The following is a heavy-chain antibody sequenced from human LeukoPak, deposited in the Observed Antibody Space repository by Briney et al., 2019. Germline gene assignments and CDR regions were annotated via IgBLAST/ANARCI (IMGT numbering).Heavy chain of an antibody. D-gene: IGHD3-22*01. V-gene: IGHV3-33*06. Sequence: GRSLRLSCAASGFTFSSYGMHWVRQAPGKGLEWVAVIWYDGSNKYYADSVKGRFTISSDNSKNTLYLQMNGLRADDTAVYYCAKDSSGYYFDYWGQGTLVTVSS. CDR2: IWYDGSNK. CDR1: GFTFSSYG. J-gene: IGHJ4*02. CDR3: AKDSSGYYFDY.